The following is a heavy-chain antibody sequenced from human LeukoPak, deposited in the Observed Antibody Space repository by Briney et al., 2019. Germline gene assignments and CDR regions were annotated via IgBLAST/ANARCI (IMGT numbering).Heavy chain of an antibody. D-gene: IGHD5-18*01. CDR2: ISSSGSTI. CDR3: ARARKSYGYLGLVDY. J-gene: IGHJ4*02. Sequence: GGSLRLSCAASGFTFSDYYMSWIRQSPEKGREWVSYISSSGSTIYYADSVEGRFTISRDNDKNSLYLQMNSLRAEDTAVYYCARARKSYGYLGLVDYWGQGTLVTVSS. CDR1: GFTFSDYY. V-gene: IGHV3-11*01.